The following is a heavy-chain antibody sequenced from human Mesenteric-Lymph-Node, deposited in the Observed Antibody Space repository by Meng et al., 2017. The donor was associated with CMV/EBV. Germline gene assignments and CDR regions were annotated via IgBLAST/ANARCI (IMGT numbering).Heavy chain of an antibody. V-gene: IGHV3-30*04. CDR1: FTFNYHA. CDR2: ISDDGDSK. D-gene: IGHD2-2*01. CDR3: ARPSLGYCDSSSCGYFDY. Sequence: FTFNYHAMHGVRHAPGKGLEWVAGISDDGDSKYYADSVKGRFTISRDNSKNTLYLQVNSLRAEDTAVYYCARPSLGYCDSSSCGYFDYWGQGTLVTVSS. J-gene: IGHJ4*02.